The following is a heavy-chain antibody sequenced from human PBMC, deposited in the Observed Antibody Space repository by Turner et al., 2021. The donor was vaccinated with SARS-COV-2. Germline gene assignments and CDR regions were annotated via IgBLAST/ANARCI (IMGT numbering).Heavy chain of an antibody. CDR1: GFTFSNYA. J-gene: IGHJ4*02. V-gene: IGHV3-30-3*01. Sequence: QVQLVESGGGVVQPGRSLRLSFAASGFTFSNYAMHWVRQAPGKGLEWVVFISYDGSYKYYADSVKGRFTISRDNSKNTLYLQMNSLRAEDTAVYYCARDREDCSSSSCYEAYWGQGTLVTVSS. CDR2: ISYDGSYK. CDR3: ARDREDCSSSSCYEAY. D-gene: IGHD2-2*01.